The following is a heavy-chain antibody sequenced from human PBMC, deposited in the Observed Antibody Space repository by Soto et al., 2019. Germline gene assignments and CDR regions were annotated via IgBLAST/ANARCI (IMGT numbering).Heavy chain of an antibody. CDR1: GYTFTSYA. J-gene: IGHJ5*02. CDR2: INAGNGNT. CDR3: ARWYDYIWGSYRDQNWFGP. V-gene: IGHV1-3*01. D-gene: IGHD3-16*02. Sequence: ASVKVSCKASGYTFTSYAMHWVRQAPGQRLEWMGWINAGNGNTKYSQKFQGRVTITRDTSARTAYMELSSLRSEDTAVYYCARWYDYIWGSYRDQNWFGPWGQGTLVTVSS.